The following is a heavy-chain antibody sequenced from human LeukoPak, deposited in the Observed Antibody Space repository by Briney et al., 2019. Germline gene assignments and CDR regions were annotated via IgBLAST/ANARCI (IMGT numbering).Heavy chain of an antibody. CDR3: ARGGSTYGAVSVS. V-gene: IGHV3-48*01. Sequence: GGSLRLSCAASGFTFSSYSMNWVRQAPGKGLEWVSYISSGSSTIYYADSVRGRFTISRDNAKNSLYLQVNSLRAEDTALYYCARGGSTYGAVSVSWGQGTPVTASS. CDR1: GFTFSSYS. J-gene: IGHJ5*02. D-gene: IGHD5-18*01. CDR2: ISSGSSTI.